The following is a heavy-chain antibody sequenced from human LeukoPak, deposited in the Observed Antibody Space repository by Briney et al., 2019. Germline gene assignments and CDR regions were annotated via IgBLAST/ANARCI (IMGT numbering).Heavy chain of an antibody. Sequence: PGGSLRLSCAASGFTFSSYAMHWVRQAPSKGLEWVAVISYDGSNKYYADSVKGRFTISRDNSKNTLYLQMNSLRAKDTAVYYCARDKNWGYDSSGYYVYWGQGTLVTVSS. CDR2: ISYDGSNK. V-gene: IGHV3-30-3*01. D-gene: IGHD3-22*01. J-gene: IGHJ4*02. CDR3: ARDKNWGYDSSGYYVY. CDR1: GFTFSSYA.